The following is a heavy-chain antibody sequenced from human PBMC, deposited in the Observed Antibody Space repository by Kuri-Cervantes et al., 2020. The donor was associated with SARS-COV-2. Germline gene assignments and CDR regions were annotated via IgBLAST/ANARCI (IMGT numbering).Heavy chain of an antibody. V-gene: IGHV3-7*01. CDR2: IKQDGSEK. D-gene: IGHD3-16*01. CDR1: GFTFSSYW. J-gene: IGHJ3*02. Sequence: GGSLRLSCAASGFTFSSYWMSWVRQAPGKGLEWVANIKQDGSEKYYVDSVKGRFTISRDNAKNSLYLQMNSLRAEDTAVYYCAKDGGLQEGPDALDIWGQGAMVTVSS. CDR3: AKDGGLQEGPDALDI.